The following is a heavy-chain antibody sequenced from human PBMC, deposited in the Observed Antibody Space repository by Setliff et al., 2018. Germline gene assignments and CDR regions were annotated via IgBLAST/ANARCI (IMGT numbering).Heavy chain of an antibody. J-gene: IGHJ4*02. CDR1: GYGFTDYW. CDR3: ARSLVGATYSVYFDY. CDR2: IYPGNADT. Sequence: PGESLKISCKGSGYGFTDYWIAWVRQTPGKGLEWMGTIYPGNADTRYSPSFQGQVTISTDTSINTAFLQWNNLKASDTAVYYCARSLVGATYSVYFDYWGQGALVTVSS. V-gene: IGHV5-51*01. D-gene: IGHD1-26*01.